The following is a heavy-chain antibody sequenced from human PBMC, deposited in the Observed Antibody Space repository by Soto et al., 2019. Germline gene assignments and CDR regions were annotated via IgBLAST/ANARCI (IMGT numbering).Heavy chain of an antibody. CDR1: GGSISSSSYY. V-gene: IGHV4-39*01. J-gene: IGHJ5*02. CDR3: ARQDPQYSSGYNWFDP. CDR2: IYYSGST. Sequence: QLQLQESGPGLVKPSETLSLTCTVSGGSISSSSYYWGWIRQPPGKGLEWIGSIYYSGSTYYNPSLKSRVTISVDTSKNQFSLKLSSVTAADTAVYYCARQDPQYSSGYNWFDPWGQGTLVTVSS. D-gene: IGHD6-19*01.